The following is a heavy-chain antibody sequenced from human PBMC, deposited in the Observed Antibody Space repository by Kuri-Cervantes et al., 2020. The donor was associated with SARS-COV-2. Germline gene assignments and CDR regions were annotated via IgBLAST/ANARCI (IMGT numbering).Heavy chain of an antibody. CDR3: ARRRDGYHFDY. J-gene: IGHJ4*02. Sequence: SVKVSCKASGGTFSSYAISWVRQAPGQGLEWMGGIIPIFGTANYAQKFQGRVTMTADKSTSTAYMELSSLRSEDTAVYYCARRRDGYHFDYWGQGTLVTVSS. CDR2: IIPIFGTA. CDR1: GGTFSSYA. V-gene: IGHV1-69*06. D-gene: IGHD5-24*01.